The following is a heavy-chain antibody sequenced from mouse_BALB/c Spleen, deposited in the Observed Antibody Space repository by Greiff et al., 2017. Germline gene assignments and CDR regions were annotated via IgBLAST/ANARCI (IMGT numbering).Heavy chain of an antibody. D-gene: IGHD2-3*01. Sequence: EVKLQESGPELVKPGASVKMSCKASGYTFTSYVMHWVKQKPGQGLEWIGYINPYNDGTKYNEKFKGKATLTSDKSSSTAYMELSSLTSEDSAVYDCARSGGYYSHWYFDVWGAGTTVTVSS. CDR2: INPYNDGT. CDR3: ARSGGYYSHWYFDV. J-gene: IGHJ1*01. V-gene: IGHV1-14*01. CDR1: GYTFTSYV.